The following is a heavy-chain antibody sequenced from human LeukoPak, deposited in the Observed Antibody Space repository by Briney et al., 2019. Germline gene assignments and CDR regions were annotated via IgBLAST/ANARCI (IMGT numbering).Heavy chain of an antibody. J-gene: IGHJ4*02. D-gene: IGHD3-3*01. Sequence: PSETLSLTCTVSGGSISSGSYYWSWIRQPAGKGLEWIGRIYTSGSTNYNPSLKSRVTISVDTSKNQFSLKLSSVTAADTAVYYCARGGYDFWSGISSGFDYWGQGTLVTVSS. CDR2: IYTSGST. V-gene: IGHV4-61*02. CDR1: GGSISSGSYY. CDR3: ARGGYDFWSGISSGFDY.